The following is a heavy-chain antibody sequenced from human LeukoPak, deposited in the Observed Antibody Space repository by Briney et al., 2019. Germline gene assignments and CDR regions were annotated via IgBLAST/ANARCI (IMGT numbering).Heavy chain of an antibody. J-gene: IGHJ4*02. V-gene: IGHV3-7*01. CDR2: IKQDGSEK. Sequence: PGGSLRLSCAASGFTFSSYRMNWVRQAPGKGLEWVANIKQDGSEKYYVDSVKGRFTISRDNAKNSLFLQMSSLRAEDTAVYYCARDTRTFDYWGQGTLVTVSS. D-gene: IGHD1-26*01. CDR3: ARDTRTFDY. CDR1: GFTFSSYR.